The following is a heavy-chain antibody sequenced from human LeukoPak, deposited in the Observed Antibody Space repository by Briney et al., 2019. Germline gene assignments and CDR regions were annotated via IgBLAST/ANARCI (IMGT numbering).Heavy chain of an antibody. J-gene: IGHJ4*02. CDR2: IYHSGST. CDR1: GGSISSSSYY. D-gene: IGHD5-12*01. Sequence: SETLSLTCTVSGGSISSSSYYWGWIRQPPGKGLEWIGEIYHSGSTNYNPSLKSRVTISVDKSKNQFSLKLSSVTAADTAVYYCARDRRGYSGYDYYFDYWGQGTLVTVSS. V-gene: IGHV4-39*07. CDR3: ARDRRGYSGYDYYFDY.